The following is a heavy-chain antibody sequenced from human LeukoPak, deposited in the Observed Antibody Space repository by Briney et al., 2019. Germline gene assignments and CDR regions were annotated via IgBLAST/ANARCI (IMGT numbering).Heavy chain of an antibody. D-gene: IGHD3-22*01. V-gene: IGHV1-2*02. CDR1: GYTFTGYY. J-gene: IGHJ4*02. Sequence: ASVKVSCKASGYTFTGYYMHWVRQAPGQGLEWMGWINPNSGGTNYAQKFQGRVTMTRDTSISTAYMELSRLRSDDTAVYYCAKVRVMEGYSDSSGYYYIQIFDNWGQGTLVTVSS. CDR2: INPNSGGT. CDR3: AKVRVMEGYSDSSGYYYIQIFDN.